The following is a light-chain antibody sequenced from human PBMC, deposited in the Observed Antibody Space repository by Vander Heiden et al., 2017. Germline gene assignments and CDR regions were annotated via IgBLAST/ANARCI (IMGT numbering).Light chain of an antibody. CDR1: QHVSSSF. V-gene: IGKV3-20*01. CDR2: GAS. Sequence: ELVLTESPSSLLSSPGGKSTPPCWGVQHVSSSFLAWYQQKPGQAPRLLIYGASSRATGIPARFSGSGSGTDFTLTINRLQPEDFAVYYCQQDGSSPLTFGGGTKVEIK. CDR3: QQDGSSPLT. J-gene: IGKJ4*01.